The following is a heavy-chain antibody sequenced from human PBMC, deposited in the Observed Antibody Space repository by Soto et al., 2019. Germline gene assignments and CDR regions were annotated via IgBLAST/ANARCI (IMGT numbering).Heavy chain of an antibody. CDR1: GGSINSYY. CDR3: ARGGSSASHNWFDP. CDR2: IYYSGST. V-gene: IGHV4-59*12. D-gene: IGHD6-25*01. J-gene: IGHJ5*02. Sequence: TGTLALTCTVSGGSINSYYWSWIRQPPGKGLEWIGYIYYSGSTNYNPSLKSRVTISVDTSKHQFSLKLSSVTAADTAVYYCARGGSSASHNWFDPRGPATLLTVSS.